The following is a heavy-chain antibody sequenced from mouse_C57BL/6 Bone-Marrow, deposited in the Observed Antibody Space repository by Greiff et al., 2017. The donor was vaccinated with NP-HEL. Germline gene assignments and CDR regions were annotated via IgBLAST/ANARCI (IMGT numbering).Heavy chain of an antibody. V-gene: IGHV3-6*01. CDR1: GYSITSGYY. CDR3: ARGRDYYGSSYAMDY. CDR2: ISYDGSN. Sequence: EVQLVESGPGLVKPSQSLSLTCSVTGYSITSGYYWNWIRQFPGNKLEWMGYISYDGSNNYNPSLKNRISITRDTSKNQFFLKLNSVTTEDTATYYCARGRDYYGSSYAMDYWGQGTSVTVSS. J-gene: IGHJ4*01. D-gene: IGHD1-1*01.